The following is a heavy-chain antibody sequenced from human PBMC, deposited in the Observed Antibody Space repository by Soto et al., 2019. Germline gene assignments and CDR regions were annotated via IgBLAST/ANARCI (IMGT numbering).Heavy chain of an antibody. Sequence: XATLSLPCAVYGGSFNDYYWSWIRQPPGKGLEWIGEINHSGSTNYNPSLKSRVTISVDTSKNQFSLKLSSVTAADTAVYHCARVAVSYDYYAMDVWGQGTTVTVSS. CDR1: GGSFNDYY. CDR3: ARVAVSYDYYAMDV. CDR2: INHSGST. J-gene: IGHJ6*02. D-gene: IGHD6-19*01. V-gene: IGHV4-34*01.